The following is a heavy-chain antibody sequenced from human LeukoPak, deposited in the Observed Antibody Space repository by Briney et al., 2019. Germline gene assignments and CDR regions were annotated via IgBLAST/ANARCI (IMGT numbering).Heavy chain of an antibody. CDR3: ARDRVPYSVNWFDP. J-gene: IGHJ5*02. Sequence: GASVKVSCKASGYTFTGYYMHWVRQAPGQGLEWMGWINPNSGGTNYAQKFQGRVTMTRDTSISTAYMELSRLRSDDTAVYYCARDRVPYSVNWFDPWGQGTLVTVSS. D-gene: IGHD2-21*01. CDR2: INPNSGGT. V-gene: IGHV1-2*02. CDR1: GYTFTGYY.